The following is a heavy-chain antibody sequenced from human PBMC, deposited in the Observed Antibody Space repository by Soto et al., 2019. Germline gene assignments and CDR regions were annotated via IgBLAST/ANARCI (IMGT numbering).Heavy chain of an antibody. CDR3: AVAHPFLNCSGGSCYIGGYNWFDP. D-gene: IGHD2-15*01. J-gene: IGHJ5*02. CDR2: IIPIFGTA. V-gene: IGHV1-69*01. CDR1: GGTFSSYA. Sequence: QVQLVQSGAEVKKPGSSVKVSCKASGGTFSSYAISWVRQAPGQGLEWMGGIIPIFGTANYAQKFQGRVTITADESTSTAYMELSSLRSEDTAVYYCAVAHPFLNCSGGSCYIGGYNWFDPWGQGTLVTVSS.